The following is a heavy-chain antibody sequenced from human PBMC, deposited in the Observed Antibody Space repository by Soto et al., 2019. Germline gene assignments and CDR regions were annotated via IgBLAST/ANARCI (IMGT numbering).Heavy chain of an antibody. Sequence: QVQLQESGPGLVKPSETLSLTCTVSGASINSYYWSWIRQPPGKELEWIGYIYYSGSTNYNPSLKSRVTISIDTSKNQFSLNLNSVTAADTAVYYCARGSSWYPYWGQVTLVTVSS. CDR3: ARGSSWYPY. J-gene: IGHJ4*02. D-gene: IGHD6-13*01. V-gene: IGHV4-59*01. CDR1: GASINSYY. CDR2: IYYSGST.